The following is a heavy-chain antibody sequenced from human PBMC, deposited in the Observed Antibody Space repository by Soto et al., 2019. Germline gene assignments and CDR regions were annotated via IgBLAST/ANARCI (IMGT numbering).Heavy chain of an antibody. V-gene: IGHV3-9*01. CDR3: AKEMVGLGYYYGMDV. J-gene: IGHJ6*02. CDR2: ISWNSGSI. D-gene: IGHD3-9*01. Sequence: SLRLSCAASGFTFDDYAMHWVRQAPGKGLEWVSGISWNSGSIGYADSVKGRFTISRGNAKNSLYLQMNSLRAEDTALYYCAKEMVGLGYYYGMDVWGQGTTVTVSS. CDR1: GFTFDDYA.